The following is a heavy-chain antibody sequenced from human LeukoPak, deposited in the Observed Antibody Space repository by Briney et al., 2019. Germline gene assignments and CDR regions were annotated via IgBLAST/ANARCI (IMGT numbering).Heavy chain of an antibody. CDR3: ARGSLGAAAWDWFDP. D-gene: IGHD6-13*01. CDR1: GYTFTGYY. Sequence: ASVKVSCKASGYTFTGYYMHWVRQAPGQGLEWMGWINPNSGGTNYAQKFQGRVTMTRDTSISTAYMELSRLRSDDTAVYYCARGSLGAAAWDWFDPWGQGTLVTVSS. CDR2: INPNSGGT. J-gene: IGHJ5*02. V-gene: IGHV1-2*02.